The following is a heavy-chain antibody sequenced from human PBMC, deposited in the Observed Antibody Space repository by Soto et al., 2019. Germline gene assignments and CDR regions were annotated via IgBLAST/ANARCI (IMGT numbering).Heavy chain of an antibody. V-gene: IGHV1-2*02. Sequence: QVQLVQSGTEVKRPGDSVKVSCKASGYTFTGYYVHWVRQAPGQGLEWMGWINPNSGDTYLAQRFQGRVTMNRDTSIGTAYMELRGLTYDDKAEYYCAKGGAIVAAGTRVYLYNAMDVWGQGTTVTVSS. CDR1: GYTFTGYY. D-gene: IGHD1-26*01. CDR3: AKGGAIVAAGTRVYLYNAMDV. J-gene: IGHJ6*02. CDR2: INPNSGDT.